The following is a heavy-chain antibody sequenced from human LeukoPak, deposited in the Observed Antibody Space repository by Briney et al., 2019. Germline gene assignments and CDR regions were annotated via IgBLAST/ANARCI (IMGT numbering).Heavy chain of an antibody. CDR1: GFTFSSYA. V-gene: IGHV3-30-3*01. CDR3: ARGGENFWSGYYGQIDY. D-gene: IGHD3-3*01. J-gene: IGHJ4*02. Sequence: PGGSLRLSCAAAGFTFSSYAMHWVRQAPGKGLEWVAVISYEGSNKYYADSVKGRFTISRDNSKNTLYLQMNSLRAEDTAVYYCARGGENFWSGYYGQIDYWGQGTLVTVSS. CDR2: ISYEGSNK.